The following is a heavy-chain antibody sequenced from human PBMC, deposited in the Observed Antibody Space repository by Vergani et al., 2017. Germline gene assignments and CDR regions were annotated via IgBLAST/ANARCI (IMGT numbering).Heavy chain of an antibody. V-gene: IGHV4-39*01. CDR3: AGPLQYRGDYYYMDV. J-gene: IGHJ6*03. CDR2: IYYRGST. CDR1: GGSISSSKYY. Sequence: QLQLQESGPGLVKPSETLSLTCTVSGGSISSSKYYWGWIRQPPGKGLEWIGTIYYRGSTYYNRSLKSRVTISVDTSKNQFSLKLSSVTAADTAAYYCAGPLQYRGDYYYMDVWGKGTTVTVSS. D-gene: IGHD5-18*01.